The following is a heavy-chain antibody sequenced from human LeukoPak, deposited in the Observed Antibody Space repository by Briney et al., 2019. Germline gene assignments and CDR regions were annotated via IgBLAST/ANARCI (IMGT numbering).Heavy chain of an antibody. D-gene: IGHD2-2*01. Sequence: GGSLRLSCAASGFTFSSYGMHWVREAPAKGLKWVAVISYDGSNKYYADSVKGRFTISRDNSKNTLYLQMNSLRAEDTAVYYCAKETLYCSSTSCYSYFDYWGQGTLVTVSS. CDR2: ISYDGSNK. CDR1: GFTFSSYG. CDR3: AKETLYCSSTSCYSYFDY. V-gene: IGHV3-30*18. J-gene: IGHJ4*02.